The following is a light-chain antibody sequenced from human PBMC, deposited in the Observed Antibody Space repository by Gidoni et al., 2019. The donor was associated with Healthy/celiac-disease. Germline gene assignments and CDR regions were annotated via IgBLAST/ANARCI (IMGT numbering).Light chain of an antibody. J-gene: IGLJ2*01. V-gene: IGLV3-21*04. CDR1: NIGSKI. CDR3: QVWDSISYHVV. Sequence: SYVLTQPPSVSVDPEKTVRITCGENNIGSKIVHWYQQKPGQAPVLVIYYDSHRPSGIPERFSGSNSGNTATLTISRVEAGDEADYYCQVWDSISYHVVFGGGTKLTVL. CDR2: YDS.